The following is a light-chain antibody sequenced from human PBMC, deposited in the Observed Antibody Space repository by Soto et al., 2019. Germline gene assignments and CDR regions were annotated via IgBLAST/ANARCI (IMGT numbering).Light chain of an antibody. J-gene: IGKJ2*01. CDR2: GAS. CDR1: QSVSGSY. Sequence: EIVLTQSPGTLSLSPGERATLSCRASQSVSGSYLAWYQQKPGQAPRLLIYGASSRATGIPDRFSGSGSGTDFTLTISRLEPEVFAVYYCQQYGSPLYTFGPGTKVEIK. CDR3: QQYGSPLYT. V-gene: IGKV3-20*01.